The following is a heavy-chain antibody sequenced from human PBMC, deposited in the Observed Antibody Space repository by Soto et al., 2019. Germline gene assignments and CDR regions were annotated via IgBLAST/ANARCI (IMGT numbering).Heavy chain of an antibody. Sequence: GGSLRLSCAASGFTISSSAMYWVRQAPGKGLKWVSAISDRGDTTHYADSVKGRFTISRDTSKNTLYLQLNTLRADDTAVYYCAKDKPGTTSFDYWGQGTLVTVSS. V-gene: IGHV3-23*01. J-gene: IGHJ4*02. CDR2: ISDRGDTT. CDR1: GFTISSSA. D-gene: IGHD1-1*01. CDR3: AKDKPGTTSFDY.